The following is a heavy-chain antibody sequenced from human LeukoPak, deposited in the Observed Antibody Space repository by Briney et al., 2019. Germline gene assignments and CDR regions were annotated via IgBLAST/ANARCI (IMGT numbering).Heavy chain of an antibody. D-gene: IGHD2-15*01. CDR1: GGSFSGYY. Sequence: SETLSLTCAVYGGSFSGYYWSWIRQPPGKGLEWIGEINHSGSTNYNPSLKSRVTISVDTSKNQFSLKLSSVTAADTAVYYCARQRSIGYCSGGSCYSGPSYYYGMDVWGQGTTVTASS. J-gene: IGHJ6*02. V-gene: IGHV4-34*01. CDR3: ARQRSIGYCSGGSCYSGPSYYYGMDV. CDR2: INHSGST.